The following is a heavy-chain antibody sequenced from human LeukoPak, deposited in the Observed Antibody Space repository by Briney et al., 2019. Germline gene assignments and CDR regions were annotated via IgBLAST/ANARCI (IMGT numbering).Heavy chain of an antibody. CDR1: GGSFSGYY. D-gene: IGHD3-22*01. Sequence: SETLSLTCAVYGGSFSGYYWSWIRQPPGKGQEWIGEINHSGSTNYNPSLRSRVTISVDTSKNQFSLKLSSVTAADTAVYYCARGRDYYDSSGYYWYFDLWGRGTLVTVSS. CDR3: ARGRDYYDSSGYYWYFDL. V-gene: IGHV4-34*01. J-gene: IGHJ2*01. CDR2: INHSGST.